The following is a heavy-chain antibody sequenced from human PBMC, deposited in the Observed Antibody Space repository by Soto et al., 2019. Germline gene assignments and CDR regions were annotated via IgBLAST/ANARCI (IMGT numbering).Heavy chain of an antibody. V-gene: IGHV4-59*08. CDR2: VYDRGST. J-gene: IGHJ4*02. CDR3: VRHGSRGCCFDF. D-gene: IGHD3-10*01. Sequence: PSETLSLTCSVSGGSMNSYYWSWMRQPPGKGLEWIGYVYDRGSTDYNPSLKSRVTISVDPSKNQFSLRLNSVTAADTAVYHCVRHGSRGCCFDFWGQGTQVTVSS. CDR1: GGSMNSYY.